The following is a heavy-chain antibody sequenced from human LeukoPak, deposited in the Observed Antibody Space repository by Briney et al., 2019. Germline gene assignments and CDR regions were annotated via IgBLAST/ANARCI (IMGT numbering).Heavy chain of an antibody. Sequence: ASVNVSCKASGYTFTSYARNWVRQDPGQGLEWMGWINTNTGNPTYAQGFTGGFVFSLDTSVSTAYLQISRLQAEATAVYYCAREGIINDFWGGKNTDYYYYGMDVWGQGTTVTVSS. D-gene: IGHD3-3*01. CDR1: GYTFTSYA. J-gene: IGHJ6*02. CDR3: AREGIINDFWGGKNTDYYYYGMDV. CDR2: INTNTGNP. V-gene: IGHV7-4-1*02.